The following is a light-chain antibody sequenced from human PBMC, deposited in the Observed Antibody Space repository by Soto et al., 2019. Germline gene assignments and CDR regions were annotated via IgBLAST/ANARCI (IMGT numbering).Light chain of an antibody. J-gene: IGKJ2*01. CDR2: DAS. CDR1: QTIGSY. V-gene: IGKV3-11*01. Sequence: IVLTQSPATLSLSPGEKATLSCRASQTIGSYLAWYQHKPGQAPRLLIFDASHRASGVPPRFSGSGSGTDFTLTSSSLEPEDVADYYCQQRSYWPQYTFGQGTKLESK. CDR3: QQRSYWPQYT.